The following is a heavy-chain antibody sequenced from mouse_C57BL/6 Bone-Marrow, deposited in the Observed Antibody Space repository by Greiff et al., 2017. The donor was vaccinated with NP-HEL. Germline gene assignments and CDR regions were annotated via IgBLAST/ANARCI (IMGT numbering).Heavy chain of an antibody. CDR3: AKRTLYGNNDYSAMDY. J-gene: IGHJ4*01. V-gene: IGHV1-26*01. Sequence: EVQLQQSGPELVKPGASVKISCKASGYTFTDYYMNWVKQSHGKSLEWIGDINPNNGGTSYNQKFKGKATLTVDKSSSTAYMELRSLTSEDSAVYYCAKRTLYGNNDYSAMDYWGQGTSVTVSS. D-gene: IGHD2-1*01. CDR1: GYTFTDYY. CDR2: INPNNGGT.